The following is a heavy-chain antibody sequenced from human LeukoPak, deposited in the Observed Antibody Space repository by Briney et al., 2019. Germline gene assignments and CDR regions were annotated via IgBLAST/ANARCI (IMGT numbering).Heavy chain of an antibody. CDR1: GDSVNSNTYY. J-gene: IGHJ6*03. D-gene: IGHD3-10*01. V-gene: IGHV4-39*01. Sequence: SETLSLTCSVSGDSVNSNTYYWGWIRQSPGRGLEWIGNVYYSGTTYYNPSLESRVTISADTSRNQFSLGLNSVTVADTAIYYCARQGSFYYYYYMDVWGKGTTVTVSS. CDR3: ARQGSFYYYYYMDV. CDR2: VYYSGTT.